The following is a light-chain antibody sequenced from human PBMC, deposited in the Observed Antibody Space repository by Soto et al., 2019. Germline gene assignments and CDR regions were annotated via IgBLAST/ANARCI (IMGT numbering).Light chain of an antibody. J-gene: IGKJ2*01. CDR3: QQYNGH. CDR1: QSINTW. V-gene: IGKV1-5*01. Sequence: DMQMTQSPSTLSASVGDRVTITCRASQSINTWLAWYQQKPGKAPKLLIYGASSLEGGVPSRFSGSGSGTEFTLTISSPQPDDFATYYCQQYNGHFGQGTK. CDR2: GAS.